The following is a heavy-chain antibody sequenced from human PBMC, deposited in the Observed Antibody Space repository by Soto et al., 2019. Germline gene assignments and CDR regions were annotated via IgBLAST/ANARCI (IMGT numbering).Heavy chain of an antibody. J-gene: IGHJ5*02. V-gene: IGHV4-59*01. CDR3: ARERDDYGDPNWFDP. CDR2: IHSCGST. D-gene: IGHD4-17*01. CDR1: GGSISSYY. Sequence: SQTLSLTCTVSGGSISSYYWSCVRQAPWKGLEWVGCIHSCGSTNYNPSLKSRVTISVDTAKNQFSLKLSSVTSADTAVSYCARERDDYGDPNWFDPWAQATLVTVSS.